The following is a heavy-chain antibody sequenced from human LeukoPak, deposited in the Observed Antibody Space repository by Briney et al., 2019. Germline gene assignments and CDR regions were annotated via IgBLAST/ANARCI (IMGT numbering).Heavy chain of an antibody. CDR2: ISSSGSTI. D-gene: IGHD3-3*01. CDR3: AREDDFWSGSAFDY. CDR1: GFTFSSYE. V-gene: IGHV3-48*03. Sequence: GGSLRLSCAASGFTFSSYEMNWVRQAPGKGLEWVSYISSSGSTIYYADSVKGRFTISRDNAKNSLYLQMNSLRAEDTAVYYCAREDDFWSGSAFDYWGQGTLSPSPQ. J-gene: IGHJ4*02.